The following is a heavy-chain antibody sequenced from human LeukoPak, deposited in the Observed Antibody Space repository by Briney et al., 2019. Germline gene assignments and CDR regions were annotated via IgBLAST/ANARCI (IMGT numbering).Heavy chain of an antibody. CDR3: ARIDTYYYDSSGYYSAFDI. CDR2: INWNGGST. Sequence: PGGSLRLSCAASGFTFDNYGMSWVRQAPGKRLEWVSGINWNGGSTGYADSVKGRFTISRDNAKNSLYLQMNSLRAEDTALYYCARIDTYYYDSSGYYSAFDIWGQGTIVTVSS. V-gene: IGHV3-20*04. CDR1: GFTFDNYG. J-gene: IGHJ3*02. D-gene: IGHD3-22*01.